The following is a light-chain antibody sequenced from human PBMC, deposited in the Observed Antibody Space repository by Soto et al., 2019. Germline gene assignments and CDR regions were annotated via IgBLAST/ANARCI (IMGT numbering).Light chain of an antibody. V-gene: IGLV2-14*03. CDR2: DVS. CDR3: SSYTTSNTRQIV. J-gene: IGLJ1*01. CDR1: SSDVGGYNY. Sequence: LTQLASVSGSPGQSITISCTGTSSDVGGYNYVSWYQHHPGKAPKLMIYDVSNRPSGVSNRFSGSKSGNTASLTISGLQPEDEADYYCSSYTTSNTRQIVFGTGTKVTVL.